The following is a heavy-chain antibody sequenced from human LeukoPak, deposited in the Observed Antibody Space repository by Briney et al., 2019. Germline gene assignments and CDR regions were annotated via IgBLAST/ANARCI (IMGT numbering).Heavy chain of an antibody. CDR2: ISGSGTSI. V-gene: IGHV3-48*04. J-gene: IGHJ5*02. D-gene: IGHD6-19*01. Sequence: GGSLRLSCAASGFTFSSYTMNWVRQAPGKGLEWVSYISGSGTSIYYADSVKGRFTISRDNAKNSLYLQMNSLRAEDTAVYYCVRDHSGWSLDPWGQGTLVTVSS. CDR3: VRDHSGWSLDP. CDR1: GFTFSSYT.